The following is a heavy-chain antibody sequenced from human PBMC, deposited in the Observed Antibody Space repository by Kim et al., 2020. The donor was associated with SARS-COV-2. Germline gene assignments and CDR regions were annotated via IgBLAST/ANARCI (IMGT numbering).Heavy chain of an antibody. CDR3: PRDEARLLWFGELQIPFDY. Sequence: GGSLRLSCAASGFTFSSYGMHWVRQAPGKGLEWVAVISYDGSNKYYADSVKGRFTISRGNSKNTLYLQMNSLRAEDTAVYYCPRDEARLLWFGELQIPFDYWGQGTLVAVSS. V-gene: IGHV3-33*05. D-gene: IGHD3-10*01. CDR2: ISYDGSNK. J-gene: IGHJ4*02. CDR1: GFTFSSYG.